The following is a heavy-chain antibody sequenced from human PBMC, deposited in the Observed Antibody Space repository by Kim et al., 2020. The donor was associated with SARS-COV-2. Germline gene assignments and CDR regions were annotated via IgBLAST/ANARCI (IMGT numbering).Heavy chain of an antibody. Sequence: ASVKVSCKASGYTFTSYDINWVRQATGQGLEWMGWMNPNSGNTGYAQKFQGRVTMTRNTSISTAYMELSSLRSEDTAVYYCARDKLVQGVLYYYYYMDVWGKGTTVTVSS. D-gene: IGHD3-10*01. CDR1: GYTFTSYD. CDR3: ARDKLVQGVLYYYYYMDV. J-gene: IGHJ6*03. CDR2: MNPNSGNT. V-gene: IGHV1-8*01.